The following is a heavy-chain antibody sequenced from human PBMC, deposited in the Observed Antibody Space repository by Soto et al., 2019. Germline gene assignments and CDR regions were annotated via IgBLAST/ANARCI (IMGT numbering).Heavy chain of an antibody. CDR1: GGTFSSYT. V-gene: IGHV1-69*08. D-gene: IGHD6-13*01. J-gene: IGHJ4*02. Sequence: QVQLVQSGAEVKKPGSSVKVSCKASGGTFSSYTISWVRQAPGQGLEWMGRIIPILGIANYAQKFQGRVTITADKSTSTAYMELSSLRSEDTAVYYCARDRAAAGTPGDYWGQGTLVTVSS. CDR3: ARDRAAAGTPGDY. CDR2: IIPILGIA.